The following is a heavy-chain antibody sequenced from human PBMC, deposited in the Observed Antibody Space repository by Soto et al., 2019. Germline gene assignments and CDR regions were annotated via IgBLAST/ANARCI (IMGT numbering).Heavy chain of an antibody. CDR1: GGGNLRDYR. CDR3: ARGGDGYNFGGVY. D-gene: IGHD2-21*01. V-gene: IGHV1-69*16. Sequence: QVQLVQSGAEVKEPGSSVKVSCQASGGGNLRDYRTTWVRRAPGQGLEWMGGIIPKLGSANYAQNFQGRVTITTDESTNTVYMELRSLRSDDTAVYYCARGGDGYNFGGVYWGQGTPVTVSS. J-gene: IGHJ4*02. CDR2: IIPKLGSA.